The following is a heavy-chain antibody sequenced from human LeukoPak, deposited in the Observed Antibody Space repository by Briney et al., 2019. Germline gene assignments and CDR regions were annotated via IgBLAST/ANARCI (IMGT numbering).Heavy chain of an antibody. CDR1: GITLSNYG. CDR2: ISDSGGRT. Sequence: GGSLRLSCVVSGITLSNYGMSWVRQAPGKGLEWVAGISDSGGRTNYADSVKGRFTISRDSPKNTLYLQMNSLRAEDTAVHFCAKRRVVIRVILVGFHKEAYYFDSWGQGALVTVSS. J-gene: IGHJ4*02. D-gene: IGHD2-21*01. V-gene: IGHV3-23*01. CDR3: AKRRVVIRVILVGFHKEAYYFDS.